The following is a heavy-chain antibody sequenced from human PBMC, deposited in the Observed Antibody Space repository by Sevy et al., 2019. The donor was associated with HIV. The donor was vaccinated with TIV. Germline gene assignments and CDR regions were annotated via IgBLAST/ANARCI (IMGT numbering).Heavy chain of an antibody. V-gene: IGHV3-30*04. CDR2: IIYDGSKK. J-gene: IGHJ5*02. CDR3: ARDQHDYAGNVRTCWFAP. D-gene: IGHD4-17*01. Sequence: GGSLRLSCAASGFTFSSYAMHWVRQAPGKGLEWVADIIYDGSKKYYADSVKGRFTISRDNSKNTLYLQLNSLRAEDTAIYYCARDQHDYAGNVRTCWFAPWGQGTLVTVSS. CDR1: GFTFSSYA.